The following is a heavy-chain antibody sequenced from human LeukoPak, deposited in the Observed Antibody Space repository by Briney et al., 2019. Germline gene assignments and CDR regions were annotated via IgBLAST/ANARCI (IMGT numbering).Heavy chain of an antibody. CDR1: GFTFSGYG. CDR3: ARVGWSRVMYYFDY. V-gene: IGHV3-30*02. J-gene: IGHJ4*02. D-gene: IGHD6-19*01. CDR2: IRYDGSNK. Sequence: PGGSLRLSCAASGFTFSGYGMHWVRQAPGKGLEWVAFIRYDGSNKYYADSVKGRFTISRDNSKSTLYLQMNSLRAEDTAVYYCARVGWSRVMYYFDYWGQGTLVTVSS.